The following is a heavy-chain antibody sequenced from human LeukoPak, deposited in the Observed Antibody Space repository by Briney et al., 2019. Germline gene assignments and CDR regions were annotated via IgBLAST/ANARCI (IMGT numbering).Heavy chain of an antibody. Sequence: GASVKVSCKASGYTFTSYYMHWVRQAPGQGLEWMGIINPSGGSTSYAQKFQGRVTMTRDTSTGTVYMELSSLRSEDTAVYYCASTPSLQLWLLSYWGQGTLVTVSS. CDR3: ASTPSLQLWLLSY. CDR2: INPSGGST. CDR1: GYTFTSYY. J-gene: IGHJ4*02. D-gene: IGHD5-18*01. V-gene: IGHV1-46*01.